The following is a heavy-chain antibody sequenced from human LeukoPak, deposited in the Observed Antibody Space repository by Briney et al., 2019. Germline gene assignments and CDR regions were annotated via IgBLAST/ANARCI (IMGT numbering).Heavy chain of an antibody. D-gene: IGHD3-10*01. CDR3: AAPMVESQHNDY. J-gene: IGHJ4*02. CDR2: IVVGSGNT. V-gene: IGHV1-58*01. Sequence: SVKVSCTASGFTFTSSAVQWVRQARGQRLEWIGWIVVGSGNTNYAQKFQERVTITRDMSTSTAYMELSSLRSEDTAVYYCAAPMVESQHNDYWGQGTLVTVSS. CDR1: GFTFTSSA.